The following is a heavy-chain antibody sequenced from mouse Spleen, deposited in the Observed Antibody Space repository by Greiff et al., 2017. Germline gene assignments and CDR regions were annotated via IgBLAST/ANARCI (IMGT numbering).Heavy chain of an antibody. Sequence: VQLQQSGAELVRPGASVTLSCKASGYTFTDYEMHWVKQTPVHGLEWIGAIDPETGGTAYNQKFKGKAILTADKSSSTAYMELRSLTSEDSAVYYCTRSGIYYGNSYYFDYWGQGTTLTVSS. D-gene: IGHD2-1*01. CDR1: GYTFTDYE. V-gene: IGHV1-15*01. CDR3: TRSGIYYGNSYYFDY. CDR2: IDPETGGT. J-gene: IGHJ2*01.